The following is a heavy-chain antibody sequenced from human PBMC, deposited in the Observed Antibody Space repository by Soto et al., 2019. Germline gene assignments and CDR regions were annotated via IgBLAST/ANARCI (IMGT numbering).Heavy chain of an antibody. V-gene: IGHV3-20*04. CDR1: GFTFDDYG. CDR3: ARANRDXSPPYYYYYYGMDV. J-gene: IGHJ6*02. CDR2: INWSGGST. D-gene: IGHD2-21*01. Sequence: LRLSCAASGFTFDDYGMSWVRQAPGKGLEWVSGINWSGGSTSYADSVKGRFTISRDNAKNSLYLQMNSLRAEDTALYYCARANRDXSPPYYYYYYGMDVWGQGTTVTVSS.